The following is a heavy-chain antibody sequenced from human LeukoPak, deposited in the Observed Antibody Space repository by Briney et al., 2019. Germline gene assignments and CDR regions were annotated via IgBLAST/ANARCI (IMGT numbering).Heavy chain of an antibody. CDR3: AKDPNYIGSPVYFFDY. D-gene: IGHD1-26*01. CDR2: ISCDGSIQ. V-gene: IGHV3-30*18. Sequence: TGGSLRLSCAASGFTFSSYGMHWVRQAPGKGLEWVAVISCDGSIQYYADSVKGRFTISRDNSNNTLSLQMNSLRAENTAVYYCAKDPNYIGSPVYFFDYWGQGTLVTVSS. J-gene: IGHJ4*02. CDR1: GFTFSSYG.